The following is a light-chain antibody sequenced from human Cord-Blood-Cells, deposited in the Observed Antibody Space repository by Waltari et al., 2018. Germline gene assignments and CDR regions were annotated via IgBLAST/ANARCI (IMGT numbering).Light chain of an antibody. Sequence: QSVLTPPHTASGTPGHRVTVPCSASRSNIGTPHVHWYQQLPGTAPKLLIYRNNQRPSGVPDRFSGSKSGTSASLAISGLRSEDEADYYCAAWDDSLSGPVFGGGTKLTVL. J-gene: IGLJ2*01. CDR3: AAWDDSLSGPV. CDR1: RSNIGTPH. V-gene: IGLV1-47*01. CDR2: RNN.